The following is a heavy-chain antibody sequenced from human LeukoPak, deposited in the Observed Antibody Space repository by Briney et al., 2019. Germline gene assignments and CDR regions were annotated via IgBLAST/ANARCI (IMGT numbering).Heavy chain of an antibody. CDR3: ASGPTVTTIDY. D-gene: IGHD4-11*01. CDR2: NYYSGST. CDR1: GGSISSSSYY. J-gene: IGHJ4*02. Sequence: SETLSLTCTVSGGSISSSSYYWGWIRQPPGKGLEWIGRNYYSGSTYYNPSLKSRVTISVDTSKNQFSLKLSSVTAADTAVHYCASGPTVTTIDYWGQGTLVTVCS. V-gene: IGHV4-39*01.